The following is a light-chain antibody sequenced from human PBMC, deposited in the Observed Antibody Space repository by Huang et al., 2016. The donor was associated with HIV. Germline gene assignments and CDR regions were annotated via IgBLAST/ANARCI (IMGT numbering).Light chain of an antibody. CDR2: AAS. CDR1: QSISSY. J-gene: IGKJ1*01. CDR3: QQSYSTLWT. Sequence: DIQMTQSPSSLSASVGDRVTITCLASQSISSYLNWYQQKPGKAPKLLIYAASSLQSGVPSRFNGSGSGTDFTLTISSLQPEDFATYYCQQSYSTLWTFGQGTKVEIK. V-gene: IGKV1-39*01.